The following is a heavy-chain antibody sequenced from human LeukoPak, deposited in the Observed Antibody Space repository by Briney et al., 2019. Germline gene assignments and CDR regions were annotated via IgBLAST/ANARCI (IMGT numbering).Heavy chain of an antibody. J-gene: IGHJ6*02. CDR3: ARDAWELLRNGMDV. V-gene: IGHV1-8*01. CDR1: GYTFTSYD. D-gene: IGHD1-26*01. CDR2: MNPNSGNT. Sequence: ASVKVSCKASGYTFTSYDINWVRQATGQGLGWMGWMNPNSGNTGYAQKFQGRVTMTRNTSISTAYMELSSLRSEDTAVYYCARDAWELLRNGMDVWGQGTTVTVSS.